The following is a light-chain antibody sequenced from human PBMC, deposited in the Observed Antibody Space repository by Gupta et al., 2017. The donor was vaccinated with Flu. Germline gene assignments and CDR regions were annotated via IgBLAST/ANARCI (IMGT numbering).Light chain of an antibody. CDR3: SSHAGRVTWV. CDR2: DVT. CDR1: SNDVGGYNR. Sequence: QSAPTQPRSVSGCPGQSVTISCTGTSNDVGGYNRVSWYEQRPGKAPKLILYDVTERPSGVPDRFSGSKSGNTASLTISGLQADDEADYYCSSHAGRVTWVFGTGTTVTVL. J-gene: IGLJ1*01. V-gene: IGLV2-11*01.